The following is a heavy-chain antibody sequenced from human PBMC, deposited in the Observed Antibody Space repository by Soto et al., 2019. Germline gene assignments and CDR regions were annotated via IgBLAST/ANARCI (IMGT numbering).Heavy chain of an antibody. J-gene: IGHJ2*01. D-gene: IGHD1-26*01. CDR3: ASVVGGHYFDL. Sequence: QVQLQESGPGLVKPSQTLSLTCTVSGGYISSGDYFWNWIRQPPGEGLEWIGYIYYSGSTYFSPSLKSRITMSVDLSRNQFSLQLSSVTAADTAIYYCASVVGGHYFDLWGRGTLVTVSS. CDR2: IYYSGST. CDR1: GGYISSGDYF. V-gene: IGHV4-30-4*01.